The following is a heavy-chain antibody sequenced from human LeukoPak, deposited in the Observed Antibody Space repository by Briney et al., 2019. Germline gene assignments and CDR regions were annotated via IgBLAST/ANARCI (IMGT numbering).Heavy chain of an antibody. D-gene: IGHD3-10*01. CDR3: ATIPLYGSGSYFPDY. CDR1: GGTFSSYA. Sequence: ASVKVSCKASGGTFSSYAISWVRQAPGQGLEWMGWINPNSGGTNYAQKFQGRVTMTRDTSISTAYMELSRLRSDDTAVYYCATIPLYGSGSYFPDYWGQGTLVTVSS. CDR2: INPNSGGT. J-gene: IGHJ4*02. V-gene: IGHV1-2*02.